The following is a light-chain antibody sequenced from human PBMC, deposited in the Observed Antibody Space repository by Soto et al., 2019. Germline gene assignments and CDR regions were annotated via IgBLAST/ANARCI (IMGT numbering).Light chain of an antibody. V-gene: IGKV1-39*01. Sequence: DIQMTQSPSSQSASVGDRVTITCRASQSINSYLNWYQQKPGKAPKLLIYAASSLQGGVPSRFSGSGAETEFTLTITSLQPDDFATYYGQQSFSTPRTFGQGTRVEI. J-gene: IGKJ1*01. CDR3: QQSFSTPRT. CDR1: QSINSY. CDR2: AAS.